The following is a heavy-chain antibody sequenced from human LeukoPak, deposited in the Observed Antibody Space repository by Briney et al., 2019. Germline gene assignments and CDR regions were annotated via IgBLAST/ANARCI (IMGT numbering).Heavy chain of an antibody. CDR3: VKDSVDYTWNDEGNWFDP. J-gene: IGHJ5*02. Sequence: GGSLRLSCAASGFTFSSYGMHWVRQAPGKGLEWVAFIRYDGSNKYYADSVKGRFTISRDNSKNTLYLQMNSLRAEDTAIYFCVKDSVDYTWNDEGNWFDPWGQGTLVTVSS. CDR2: IRYDGSNK. D-gene: IGHD1-1*01. CDR1: GFTFSSYG. V-gene: IGHV3-30*02.